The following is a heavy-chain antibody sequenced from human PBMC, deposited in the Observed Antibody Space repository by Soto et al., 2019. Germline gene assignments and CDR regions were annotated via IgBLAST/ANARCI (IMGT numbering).Heavy chain of an antibody. J-gene: IGHJ4*02. CDR3: AGDLEGPFDC. Sequence: QVQLVESGGGVVQPGRSLRLSCAASGFTFSYYGMHWVRQAPGKGLEWVAVIWYDGSNKYYADSVKGRFTISRDNSKNTLSLLINSRRAEDAAVYYCAGDLEGPFDCWGQGTLVTVSS. D-gene: IGHD1-1*01. CDR2: IWYDGSNK. CDR1: GFTFSYYG. V-gene: IGHV3-33*01.